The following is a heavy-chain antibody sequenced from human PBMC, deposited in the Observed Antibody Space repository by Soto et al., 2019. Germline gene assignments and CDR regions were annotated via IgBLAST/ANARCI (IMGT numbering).Heavy chain of an antibody. V-gene: IGHV5-51*01. D-gene: IGHD1-26*01. Sequence: PGASLKISCKSSGYSFTSYWIGWVRQMPGNGLEWMGIIYPSDSDTRYIPSFQGQVTISADKSISTAYLQWSSLKASDTAMYSCAAYSGSFYYGMDVWGQGTTVTVSS. J-gene: IGHJ6*02. CDR1: GYSFTSYW. CDR2: IYPSDSDT. CDR3: AAYSGSFYYGMDV.